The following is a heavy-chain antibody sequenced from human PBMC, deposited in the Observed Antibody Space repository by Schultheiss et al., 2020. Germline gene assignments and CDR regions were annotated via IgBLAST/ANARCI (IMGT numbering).Heavy chain of an antibody. CDR1: GGSISSYY. Sequence: SETLSLTCTVSGGSISSYYWSWIRQPPGKGLEWIGEINHSGSTNYNPSLRTRVTISVDMSRKQFSLKLSSVTAADTAVYYCARGRNSSSWTGADYWGQGTLVTVSS. V-gene: IGHV4-34*01. CDR3: ARGRNSSSWTGADY. CDR2: INHSGST. J-gene: IGHJ4*02. D-gene: IGHD6-13*01.